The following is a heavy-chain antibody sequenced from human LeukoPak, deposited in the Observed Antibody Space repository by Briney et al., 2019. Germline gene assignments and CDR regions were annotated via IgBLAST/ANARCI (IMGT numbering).Heavy chain of an antibody. V-gene: IGHV4-38-2*02. CDR2: IYHSGST. D-gene: IGHD1-26*01. Sequence: SETLSLTCTVSGGSISSYYWGWIRQPPGKGLEWIGSIYHSGSTYYNPSLKSRVTISVDTSKNQFSLKLSSVTAADTAVYYCARFSGSYYHNWFDPWGQGTLVTVSS. J-gene: IGHJ5*02. CDR3: ARFSGSYYHNWFDP. CDR1: GGSISSYY.